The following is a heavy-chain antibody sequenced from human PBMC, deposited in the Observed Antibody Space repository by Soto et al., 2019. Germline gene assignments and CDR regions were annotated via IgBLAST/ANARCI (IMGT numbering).Heavy chain of an antibody. D-gene: IGHD5-18*01. Sequence: ASVNVSCKASGGTFSSYAISWVRQAPGQGLEWMGGIIPIFGTANYAQKFRGRVTITADESTSTAYMELSSLRSEDTAVYYCARGYVDTAMPYYGMDVWGQGTTVTVSS. V-gene: IGHV1-69*13. CDR3: ARGYVDTAMPYYGMDV. CDR1: GGTFSSYA. CDR2: IIPIFGTA. J-gene: IGHJ6*02.